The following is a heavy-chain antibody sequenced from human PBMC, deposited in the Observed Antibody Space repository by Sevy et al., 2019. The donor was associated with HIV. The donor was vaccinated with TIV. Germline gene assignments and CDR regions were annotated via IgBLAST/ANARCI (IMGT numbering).Heavy chain of an antibody. Sequence: GGSLRLSCAASGFTFSSYWMHWVRQPPGKGLVWVSRINIDGTTTHYVDSVKGRFTISRDNAKNTLYLQMNSLRPEDTAVYYCVRVPGEYYFDYWGQGTLVTVSS. CDR3: VRVPGEYYFDY. J-gene: IGHJ4*02. CDR1: GFTFSSYW. V-gene: IGHV3-74*01. D-gene: IGHD3-10*01. CDR2: INIDGTTT.